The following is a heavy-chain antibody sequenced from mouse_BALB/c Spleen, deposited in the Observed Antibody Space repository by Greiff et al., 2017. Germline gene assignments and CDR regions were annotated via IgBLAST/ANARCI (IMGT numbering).Heavy chain of an antibody. V-gene: IGHV5-12-1*01. CDR1: GFAFSSYD. Sequence: EVKVVESGGGLVKPGGSLKLSCAASGFAFSSYDMSWVRQTPEKRLEWVAYISSGGGSTYYPDTVKGRFTISRDNAKNTLYLQMSSLKSEDTAMYYCARHGTTVVPNYYAMDYWGQGTSVTVSS. D-gene: IGHD1-1*01. CDR2: ISSGGGST. J-gene: IGHJ4*01. CDR3: ARHGTTVVPNYYAMDY.